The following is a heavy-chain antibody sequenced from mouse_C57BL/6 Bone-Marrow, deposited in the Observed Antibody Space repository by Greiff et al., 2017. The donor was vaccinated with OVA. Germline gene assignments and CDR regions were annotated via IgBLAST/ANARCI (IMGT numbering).Heavy chain of an antibody. CDR2: INPSNGGT. CDR3: ARSYYGNYEYFDV. J-gene: IGHJ1*03. D-gene: IGHD2-10*01. Sequence: VQLQQPGTELVKPGASVKLSCKASGYTFTSYWMHWVKQRPGQGLEWIGNINPSNGGTNYNEKFKSKATLTVDKSSSTAYMQLSRLTSEDSAVYYCARSYYGNYEYFDVWGTGTTVTVSS. CDR1: GYTFTSYW. V-gene: IGHV1-53*01.